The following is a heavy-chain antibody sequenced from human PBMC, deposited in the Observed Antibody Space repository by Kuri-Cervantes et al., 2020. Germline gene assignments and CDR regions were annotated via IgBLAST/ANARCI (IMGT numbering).Heavy chain of an antibody. J-gene: IGHJ4*02. CDR3: ARHGEWFDY. Sequence: GSLRLSCAASGFSFSSYGMSWVRQAPGKGLEWIGYIYYSGSTNYNPSLKSRVTISVDTSKNQFSLKLSSVTAADTAVYYCARHGEWFDYWGQGTLVTVSS. D-gene: IGHD3-10*01. V-gene: IGHV4-59*01. CDR1: GFSFSSYG. CDR2: IYYSGST.